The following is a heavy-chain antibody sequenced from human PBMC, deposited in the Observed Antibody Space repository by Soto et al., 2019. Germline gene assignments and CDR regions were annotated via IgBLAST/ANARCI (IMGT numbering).Heavy chain of an antibody. V-gene: IGHV4-39*01. CDR2: IYYSGST. D-gene: IGHD3-22*01. J-gene: IGHJ5*02. CDR1: GGSISSSSYY. Sequence: KTSETLSLTCTVSGGSISSSSYYWGWIRQPPGKGLEWIGSIYYSGSTYYNPSLKSRVTVSVDTSKNQFSLKLSSVTAADTAVYYCARHDSSEDVTMIVVVIRDNWFDPWGQGTLVTVSS. CDR3: ARHDSSEDVTMIVVVIRDNWFDP.